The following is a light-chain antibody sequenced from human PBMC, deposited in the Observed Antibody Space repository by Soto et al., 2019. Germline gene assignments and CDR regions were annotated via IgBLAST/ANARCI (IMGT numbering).Light chain of an antibody. V-gene: IGKV3-15*01. Sequence: EIVMTQSPGTLSVSPGEGATLSCRASQSVSTNLAWYQQKPDQAPRLLIYGASTTATGMPARFSGSGSGTEFTLTISSLQSEDFAVYYCQQYNNWPPLTFGGGTKVEIK. CDR2: GAS. J-gene: IGKJ4*01. CDR3: QQYNNWPPLT. CDR1: QSVSTN.